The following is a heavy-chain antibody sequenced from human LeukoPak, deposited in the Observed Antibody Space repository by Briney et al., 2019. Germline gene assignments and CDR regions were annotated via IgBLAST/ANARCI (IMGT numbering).Heavy chain of an antibody. CDR3: ARDARADGYLLDN. CDR1: GFTFSSYS. J-gene: IGHJ4*02. Sequence: GGSLRLSCAASGFTFSSYSMNWVRQAPGKGLEWVSSITSSGSYIFYADSVKGRFTISRDNAKNSLFLQMNSLRAEDTAVYYCARDARADGYLLDNWGQGTLVTVSS. V-gene: IGHV3-21*01. D-gene: IGHD5-24*01. CDR2: ITSSGSYI.